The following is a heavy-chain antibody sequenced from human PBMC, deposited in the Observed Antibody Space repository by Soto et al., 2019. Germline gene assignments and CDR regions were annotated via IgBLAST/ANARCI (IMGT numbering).Heavy chain of an antibody. CDR3: ARRLATTVSALGY. J-gene: IGHJ4*02. D-gene: IGHD4-17*01. CDR2: VSENGDRQ. CDR1: GLSFTSSS. Sequence: GGSLRLSCTGSGLSFTSSSFHWVLQPPGKGLEWVAVVSENGDRQYSTESVRGRFLISRDSSKNTVYLQINSLRPEDTGVYFCARRLATTVSALGYWGQGALVTVSS. V-gene: IGHV3-30*03.